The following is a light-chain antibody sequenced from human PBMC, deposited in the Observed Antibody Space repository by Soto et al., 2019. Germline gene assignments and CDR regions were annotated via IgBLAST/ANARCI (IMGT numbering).Light chain of an antibody. CDR3: ATWDSSLNVAV. V-gene: IGLV1-44*01. J-gene: IGLJ2*01. CDR1: NSNIGSNA. CDR2: SND. Sequence: QSVLTQPPSASGTPGQRVTISCSGVNSNIGSNAVNWYQQFPGTAPRLLIYSNDQRPSGVPDRFSGSKSDTSASLAISGLQSDDEATYYCATWDSSLNVAVLGGGTKLTVL.